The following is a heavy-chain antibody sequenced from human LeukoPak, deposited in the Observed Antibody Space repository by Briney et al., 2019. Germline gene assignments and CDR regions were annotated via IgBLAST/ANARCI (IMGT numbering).Heavy chain of an antibody. Sequence: PGGSLRLSCAASGFTFSTYRMHWVRQAPGKGLVWVSRISSDGSIAINADSVEGRFTVSRDNAKNTLYLQMNSLRVEDTAVYYCARADYGGNSDFHYWGQGTLVTVSS. CDR2: ISSDGSIA. J-gene: IGHJ4*02. V-gene: IGHV3-74*01. CDR3: ARADYGGNSDFHY. CDR1: GFTFSTYR. D-gene: IGHD4-23*01.